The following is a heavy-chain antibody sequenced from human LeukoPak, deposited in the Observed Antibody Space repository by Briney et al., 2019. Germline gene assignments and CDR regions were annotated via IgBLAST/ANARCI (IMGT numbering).Heavy chain of an antibody. CDR1: GGSITSYY. CDR2: IYTSGTT. Sequence: SGTLSLTCIVSGGSITSYYWSWIRQPPGKGLEGFGRIYTSGTTKYNPSLKSRVTISVDTSKNQFSLRLSSLTAADTAVYYCARGRGPDYDYYYMDVWGKGTTVTVSS. J-gene: IGHJ6*03. V-gene: IGHV4-4*07. CDR3: ARGRGPDYDYYYMDV.